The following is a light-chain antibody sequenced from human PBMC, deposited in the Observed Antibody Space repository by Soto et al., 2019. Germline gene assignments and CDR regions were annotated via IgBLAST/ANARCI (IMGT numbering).Light chain of an antibody. CDR2: GAS. Sequence: VLTQSPGTLSLSPGERATLSCRASQSVSSSDLAWYQKKPGQAPRVLINGASTRATGIPDRFSGSGSGTDFTLTISRLEPEDFAVYYCQQYDNSPYTFGQGTNLEIK. V-gene: IGKV3-20*01. CDR1: QSVSSSD. J-gene: IGKJ2*01. CDR3: QQYDNSPYT.